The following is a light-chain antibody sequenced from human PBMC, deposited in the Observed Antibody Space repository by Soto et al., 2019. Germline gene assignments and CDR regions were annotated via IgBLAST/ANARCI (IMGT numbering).Light chain of an antibody. V-gene: IGKV3-20*01. Sequence: EIVLTQSPGTLSLSPGERATLSCRASQSVTNNFLAWYQQKPGQAPRLLIYGASSRATGIPDRISGSGSGTDFTLTISRLEPEDFAFYFCQQYGSSPQTFGLGTKLEIK. CDR3: QQYGSSPQT. J-gene: IGKJ2*01. CDR2: GAS. CDR1: QSVTNNF.